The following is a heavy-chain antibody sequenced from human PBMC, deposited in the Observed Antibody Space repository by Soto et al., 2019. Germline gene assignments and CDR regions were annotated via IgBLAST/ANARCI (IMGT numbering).Heavy chain of an antibody. V-gene: IGHV3-9*01. CDR2: ISWNSGSI. J-gene: IGHJ5*02. CDR3: AKDXDDKYYYDSSGDNWFDP. Sequence: GGSLRLSCAASGFTFDDYAMHWVRQAPGKGLEWVSGISWNSGSIGYADSVKGRFTISRDNAKNSLYPQMNSLRAEDTALYYCAKDXDDKYYYDSSGDNWFDPWGQGTLVTVSS. D-gene: IGHD3-22*01. CDR1: GFTFDDYA.